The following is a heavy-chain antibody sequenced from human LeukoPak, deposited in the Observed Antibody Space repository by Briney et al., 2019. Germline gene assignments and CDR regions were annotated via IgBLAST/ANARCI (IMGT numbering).Heavy chain of an antibody. D-gene: IGHD3-22*01. V-gene: IGHV4-4*07. CDR2: IYTSGST. J-gene: IGHJ4*02. Sequence: PSETLSLTCTVSGGSISSYQWSWIRQPAGKGLEWIGRIYTSGSTNYNPSLKSRVTMSVDTSKNQFSLKLTSVTAADTAVYYCARGASSGSLFDYWGQGTLVTVSS. CDR1: GGSISSYQ. CDR3: ARGASSGSLFDY.